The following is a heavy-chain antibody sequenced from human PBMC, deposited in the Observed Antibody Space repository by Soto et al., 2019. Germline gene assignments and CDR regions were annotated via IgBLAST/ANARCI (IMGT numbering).Heavy chain of an antibody. CDR2: IPRDGGTT. CDR3: TWEAASGY. Sequence: QVQLVESGGGVVQPGRSLRLSCAASGFTVSSYGMHWVRQAPGKGLEWVAVIPRDGGTTYYADSVKGRFTISKDNSKNRLYLEMNSLRGDDMAVYYCTWEAASGYWGQGTLVTVSS. CDR1: GFTVSSYG. D-gene: IGHD1-26*01. J-gene: IGHJ4*02. V-gene: IGHV3-30*03.